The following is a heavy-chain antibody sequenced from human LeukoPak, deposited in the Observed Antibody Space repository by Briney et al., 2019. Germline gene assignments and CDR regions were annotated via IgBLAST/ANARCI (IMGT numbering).Heavy chain of an antibody. J-gene: IGHJ4*02. CDR2: IKGDESEI. CDR1: GFTFIRYW. Sequence: GGSLRLSCAASGFTFIRYWMSWVRQAPGKGLEWVAKIKGDESEIHYVDSVKGRFTISRDNAENSLYLQMNSLRAEDTAVYYCVRESTYPYAYALDSWGQGTLVTVSS. CDR3: VRESTYPYAYALDS. D-gene: IGHD3-16*01. V-gene: IGHV3-7*01.